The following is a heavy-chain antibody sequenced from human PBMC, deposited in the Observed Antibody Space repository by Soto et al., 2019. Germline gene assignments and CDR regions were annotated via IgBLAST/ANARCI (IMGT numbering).Heavy chain of an antibody. CDR1: GFTFSSYA. Sequence: EVQLLESGGGLVQPGGSLRLSCAASGFTFSSYAMSWVRQAPGKGLEWVSSISGSAGTYYADSVKGRSTLFRDNPKSTLYLQINSLRAEDTAVYYCSKRSGDFSSCYYPVDFWCQGTLVPVSS. CDR2: ISGSAGT. J-gene: IGHJ4*02. V-gene: IGHV3-23*01. D-gene: IGHD3-3*01. CDR3: SKRSGDFSSCYYPVDF.